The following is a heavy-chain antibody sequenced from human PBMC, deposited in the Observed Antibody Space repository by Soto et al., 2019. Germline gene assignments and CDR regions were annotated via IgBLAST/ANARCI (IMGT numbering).Heavy chain of an antibody. CDR1: RGSVHSLNW. Sequence: QVQLQESGPGLVKPSGTLSLTCGVSRGSVHSLNWWSWVRQSPGKGLEWIGEIYHTGNTNNTPSLKSRITMSVDKSKNQFSLNLTSVTAADTAVYYCARKRPSDESPFDSWGQGALVTVSS. J-gene: IGHJ4*02. CDR3: ARKRPSDESPFDS. CDR2: IYHTGNT. D-gene: IGHD6-25*01. V-gene: IGHV4-4*02.